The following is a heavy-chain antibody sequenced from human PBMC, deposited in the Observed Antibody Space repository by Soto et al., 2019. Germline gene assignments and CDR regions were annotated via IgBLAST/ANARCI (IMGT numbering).Heavy chain of an antibody. V-gene: IGHV3-48*01. CDR3: ARDQASSCSGGSCYHVYYYYYYYMDV. Sequence: GGSLRLSCAASGFTFSSYSMNWVRQAPGKGLEWVSYISSSSSTIYYADSVKGRFTISRDNAKNSLYLQMNSLRAEDTAVYYCARDQASSCSGGSCYHVYYYYYYYMDVWGKGTTVTVSS. CDR2: ISSSSSTI. CDR1: GFTFSSYS. J-gene: IGHJ6*03. D-gene: IGHD2-15*01.